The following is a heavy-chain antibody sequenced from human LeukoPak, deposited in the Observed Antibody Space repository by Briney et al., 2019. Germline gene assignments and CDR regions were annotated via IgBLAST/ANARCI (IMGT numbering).Heavy chain of an antibody. D-gene: IGHD3-10*01. V-gene: IGHV4-59*01. CDR2: IYYSGCT. J-gene: IGHJ5*02. Sequence: PSETLSLTCTVSGGSISSYYWSWIRQPPGKGLEWIGYIYYSGCTNYNPSLKSRVTISVDTSKNQFSLKLSSVTAADTAVYYCARGGTGAWFDPWGQGTLVTVSS. CDR3: ARGGTGAWFDP. CDR1: GGSISSYY.